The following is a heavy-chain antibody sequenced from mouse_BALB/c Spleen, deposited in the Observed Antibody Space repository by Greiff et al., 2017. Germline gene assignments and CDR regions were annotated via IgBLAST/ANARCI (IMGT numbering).Heavy chain of an antibody. J-gene: IGHJ4*01. D-gene: IGHD2-14*01. CDR1: GFTFSDYG. Sequence: EVQLVESGGGLVQPGGSRKLSCAASGFTFSDYGMAWVRQAPGKGPEWVAFISNLAYSIYYADTVTGRFTISRENAKNTLYLEMSSLRSEDTAMYYCARDLGYEVGYAMDYWGQGTSVTVSS. CDR3: ARDLGYEVGYAMDY. CDR2: ISNLAYSI. V-gene: IGHV5-15*02.